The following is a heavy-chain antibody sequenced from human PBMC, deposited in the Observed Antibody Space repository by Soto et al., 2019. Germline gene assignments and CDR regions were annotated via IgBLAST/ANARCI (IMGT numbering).Heavy chain of an antibody. CDR3: VRQPLATLPLYVMDV. CDR1: GDSVSANSAA. V-gene: IGHV6-1*01. J-gene: IGHJ6*02. D-gene: IGHD6-6*01. CDR2: TYYRSKWNY. Sequence: SQTLSLTCVISGDSVSANSAAWNWIRQSPSRGLEWLGRTYYRSKWNYDYAESVKSRMSITPDTSNNQFSLQLNSVTPDDTAVYYCVRQPLATLPLYVMDVWGQGTTVTLYS.